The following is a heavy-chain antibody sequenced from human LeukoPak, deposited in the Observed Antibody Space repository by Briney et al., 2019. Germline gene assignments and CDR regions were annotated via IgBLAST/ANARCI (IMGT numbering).Heavy chain of an antibody. CDR1: GFTFSSYA. Sequence: GGSLRLSCAASGFTFSSYAMSWVRQAPGKGLEWVSAISGSGGSTYYADSVKGRFTISRDNSKNTLYLQMNSLRAEDTAVYYCASRGYSYGDAFDIWGQGTMVTVFS. D-gene: IGHD5-18*01. J-gene: IGHJ3*02. V-gene: IGHV3-23*01. CDR3: ASRGYSYGDAFDI. CDR2: ISGSGGST.